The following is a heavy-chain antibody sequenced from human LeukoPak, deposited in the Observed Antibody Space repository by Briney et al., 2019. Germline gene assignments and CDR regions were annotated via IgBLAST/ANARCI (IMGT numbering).Heavy chain of an antibody. CDR2: IWYDGSNK. V-gene: IGHV3-33*01. Sequence: PGRSLRLSCAASGFTFSSYGMRWVRQAPGKGLEWVAVIWYDGSNKYYTDSVKGRFTISRDNSKNTLYLQMNSLRAEDTAVYYCALGVRGFDAFDIWGQGTMVTVSS. CDR1: GFTFSSYG. D-gene: IGHD3-10*01. CDR3: ALGVRGFDAFDI. J-gene: IGHJ3*02.